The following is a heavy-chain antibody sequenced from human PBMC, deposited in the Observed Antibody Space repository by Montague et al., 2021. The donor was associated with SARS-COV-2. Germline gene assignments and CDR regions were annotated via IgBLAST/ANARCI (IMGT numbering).Heavy chain of an antibody. CDR1: GFCFSKYW. V-gene: IGHV3-7*01. J-gene: IGHJ6*02. Sequence: SLRLSCAASGFCFSKYWMTWVRQAPGKGLEWVANINQDGGEKYYVDSAKGRVTVSRDNAKNSLYLQLNSLRDEDTAVYYCATFKYCTTSTCAAEPYYYYYSGMDVWGQGTTVTVSS. CDR2: INQDGGEK. D-gene: IGHD2-8*01. CDR3: ATFKYCTTSTCAAEPYYYYYSGMDV.